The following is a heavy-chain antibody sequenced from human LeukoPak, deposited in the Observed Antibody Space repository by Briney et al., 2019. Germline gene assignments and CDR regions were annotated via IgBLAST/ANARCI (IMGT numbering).Heavy chain of an antibody. CDR1: GFTFSSYA. CDR3: AKNVWDRSGWLIEY. J-gene: IGHJ4*02. D-gene: IGHD6-19*01. CDR2: ISSSGGST. Sequence: GGSLRLSCAASGFTFSSYAMSWVRQAPGKGLEWVSTISSSGGSTYFADSVKGRFIISRDNSKNTLFLQMNNLGAEDTAVYYCAKNVWDRSGWLIEYWGQGTRVTVSS. V-gene: IGHV3-23*01.